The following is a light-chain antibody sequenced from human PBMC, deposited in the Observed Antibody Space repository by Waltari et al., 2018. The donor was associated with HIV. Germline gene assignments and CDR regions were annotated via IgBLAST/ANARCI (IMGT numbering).Light chain of an antibody. Sequence: NFMLTQPHSVSESPGKTVTLSCTRSYGSIASNSVQWYQQRPGSSPTTVSYEDRQRPSGVPERFSGSTDTSSNSASLTIAGLRPEDEADYFCQSYDDNNHIIFGGGTKLTVL. CDR3: QSYDDNNHII. V-gene: IGLV6-57*01. CDR1: YGSIASNS. J-gene: IGLJ2*01. CDR2: EDR.